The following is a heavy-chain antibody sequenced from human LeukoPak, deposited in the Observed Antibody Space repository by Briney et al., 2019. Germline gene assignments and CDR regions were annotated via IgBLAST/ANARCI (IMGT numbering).Heavy chain of an antibody. V-gene: IGHV3-49*04. CDR2: IRSKAYGGTT. J-gene: IGHJ4*02. CDR1: AFTFSYYA. D-gene: IGHD3-22*01. Sequence: GGSLRLSCAASAFTFSYYAMSWVRQAPGKGLEWVGFIRSKAYGGTTEYAASVKGRFTISRDDSKSIAYLQMNSLKTEDTAVYYCTSPPDYYDSSGSYFDYWGQGTLVTVSS. CDR3: TSPPDYYDSSGSYFDY.